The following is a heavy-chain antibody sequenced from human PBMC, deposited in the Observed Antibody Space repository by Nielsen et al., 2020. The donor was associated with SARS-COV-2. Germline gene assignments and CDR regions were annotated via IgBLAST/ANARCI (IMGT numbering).Heavy chain of an antibody. CDR3: ARGREGDYLFFDY. Sequence: GESLKISCAASGFTFSSYWMSWVRQAPGKGLEWVANIKQDGSEKYYVDSVKGRFSISRDNAKNSLFLQLDSLRAEDTAVYYCARGREGDYLFFDYWGQGTLVTVSS. J-gene: IGHJ4*02. D-gene: IGHD4-17*01. CDR2: IKQDGSEK. V-gene: IGHV3-7*01. CDR1: GFTFSSYW.